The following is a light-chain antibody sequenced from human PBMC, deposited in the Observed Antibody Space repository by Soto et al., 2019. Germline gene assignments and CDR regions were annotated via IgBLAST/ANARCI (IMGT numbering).Light chain of an antibody. Sequence: QSVLTQPPSASGTPGQRVTISCSGSSSNIGSNTVNWYQQLPRTAPKLLIYSNNQRPSGVPDRFSGSKSGTSASLAISGLQSEDEADYYCAAWDDRLNAHVVFGGGTKLTVL. CDR3: AAWDDRLNAHVV. CDR1: SSNIGSNT. CDR2: SNN. V-gene: IGLV1-44*01. J-gene: IGLJ2*01.